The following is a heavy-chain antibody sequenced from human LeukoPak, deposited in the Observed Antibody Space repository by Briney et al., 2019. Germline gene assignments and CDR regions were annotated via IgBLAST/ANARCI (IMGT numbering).Heavy chain of an antibody. J-gene: IGHJ4*02. CDR2: INSDGSST. CDR1: GFSLSSYW. D-gene: IGHD3-16*02. Sequence: GGSLRLSCAASGFSLSSYWMHWVRQAPGKGLVWVSRINSDGSSTNYADSVKGRFTISRDNAKNTLYLQMYGLRAEDTAVYYCARFDYDYVWGNYPDRFGFDYWGQGTLVTVSS. V-gene: IGHV3-74*01. CDR3: ARFDYDYVWGNYPDRFGFDY.